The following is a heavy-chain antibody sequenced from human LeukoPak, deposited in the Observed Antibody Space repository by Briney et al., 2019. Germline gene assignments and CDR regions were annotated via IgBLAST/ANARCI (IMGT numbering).Heavy chain of an antibody. J-gene: IGHJ4*02. CDR2: IYTSGRT. V-gene: IGHV4-4*07. CDR1: GGSISNYY. D-gene: IGHD4-11*01. Sequence: SETLSLTCTVSGGSISNYYWNWIRQPAGKGLEWIGRIYTSGRTYYNPSLKSRVSMSVDTSKNQFSLKLSSVTAADTAVYYCARLSTVTTSFDYWGQGTLVTVSS. CDR3: ARLSTVTTSFDY.